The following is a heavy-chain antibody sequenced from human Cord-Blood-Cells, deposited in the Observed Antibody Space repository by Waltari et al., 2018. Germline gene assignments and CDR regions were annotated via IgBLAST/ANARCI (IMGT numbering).Heavy chain of an antibody. D-gene: IGHD7-27*01. J-gene: IGHJ2*01. CDR2: IYHSGST. V-gene: IGHV4-4*02. CDR3: AREFNWGSGWYFDL. CDR1: GGSISRSNW. Sequence: QVQLQESGPGLVKPSGNLSLTCAVPGGSISRSNWCRWVRQPPGKGLAWIGEIYHSGSTNYNPSLKSRVTISVDKSKNQFSLKLSSVTAADTAVYYCAREFNWGSGWYFDLWGRGTLVTVSS.